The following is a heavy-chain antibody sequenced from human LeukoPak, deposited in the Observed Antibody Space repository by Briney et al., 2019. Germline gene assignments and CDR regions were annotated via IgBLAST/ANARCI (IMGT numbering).Heavy chain of an antibody. CDR3: ARYGGSGWVIDN. CDR2: INHSGGT. D-gene: IGHD6-19*01. V-gene: IGHV4-34*01. Sequence: SETLSLTCAVYGGSFSGYYWSWIRQPPGKGPEWIGEINHSGGTNYNPSLKSRVTISVDTSKKQFSLKLTSVTAADTAVYYCARYGGSGWVIDNWGQGTLVTVSS. CDR1: GGSFSGYY. J-gene: IGHJ4*02.